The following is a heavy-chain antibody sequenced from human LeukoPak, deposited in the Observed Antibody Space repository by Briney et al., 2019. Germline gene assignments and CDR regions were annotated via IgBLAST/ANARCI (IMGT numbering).Heavy chain of an antibody. CDR2: INPNSGGT. CDR3: ARENYYDSSGYYY. D-gene: IGHD3-22*01. V-gene: IGHV1-2*02. Sequence: ASVKVSRKASGYTFTGYYMHWVRQAPGQGLEWMGWINPNSGGTNYAQKFQGRVTMTRDTSISTAYMELSRLRSDDTAVYYCARENYYDSSGYYYWGQGTLVTVSS. J-gene: IGHJ4*02. CDR1: GYTFTGYY.